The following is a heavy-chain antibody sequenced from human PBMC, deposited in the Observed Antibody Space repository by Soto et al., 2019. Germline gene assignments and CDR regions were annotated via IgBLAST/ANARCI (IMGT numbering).Heavy chain of an antibody. CDR2: VYNSGST. CDR1: GGSIRSYY. V-gene: IGHV4-59*01. D-gene: IGHD1-26*01. J-gene: IGHJ3*02. CDR3: ARESGWSYGAFDI. Sequence: SETLSLTCTVFGGSIRSYYWSWVRRPPGKGLEWIGYVYNSGSTTYSPSFNSRVTISADTSRNQFSLKLTSVTAADTAVYYCARESGWSYGAFDIWGQGTMVT.